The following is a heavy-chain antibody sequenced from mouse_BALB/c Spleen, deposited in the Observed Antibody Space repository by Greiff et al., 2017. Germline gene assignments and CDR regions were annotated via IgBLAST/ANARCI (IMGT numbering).Heavy chain of an antibody. V-gene: IGHV5-17*02. J-gene: IGHJ4*01. CDR3: ARGDLYGAMDY. D-gene: IGHD1-2*01. CDR2: ISSGSSTI. Sequence: VESGGGLVQPGGSRKLSCAASGFTFSSFGMHWVRQAPEKGLEWVAYISSGSSTIYYADTVKGRFTISRDNPKNTLFLQMTSLRSEDTAMYYCARGDLYGAMDYWGQGTSVTVSA. CDR1: GFTFSSFG.